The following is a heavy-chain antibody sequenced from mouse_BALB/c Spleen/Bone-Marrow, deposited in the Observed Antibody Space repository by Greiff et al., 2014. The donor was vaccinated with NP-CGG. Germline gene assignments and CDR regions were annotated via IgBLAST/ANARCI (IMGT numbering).Heavy chain of an antibody. CDR1: GFTFSSYG. D-gene: IGHD2-3*01. V-gene: IGHV5-6-3*01. Sequence: VLLQQSGGGLVQPGGSLKLSCAASGFTFSSYGMSWVRQTPDKRLELVATINSNGGSTYYPDSVKGRFTISRDNAKNTLYLQMSSLKSEDTAMYYCSRERDGYFRDAMDYWGQGTSVTVSS. CDR2: INSNGGST. J-gene: IGHJ4*01. CDR3: SRERDGYFRDAMDY.